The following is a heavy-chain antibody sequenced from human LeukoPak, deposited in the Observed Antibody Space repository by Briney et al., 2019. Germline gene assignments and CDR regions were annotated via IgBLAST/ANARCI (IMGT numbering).Heavy chain of an antibody. Sequence: GASVKVSCKASGYTFTSYGISWVRQAPGQGLEWMGGISAYNGNTNYAQKLQGRVTITTDTSTSTAYMELRSLRSDDTAVYYCARGLPYYYDSSGYYSPYYFDYWGQGTLVTVSS. J-gene: IGHJ4*02. CDR2: ISAYNGNT. CDR3: ARGLPYYYDSSGYYSPYYFDY. V-gene: IGHV1-18*01. D-gene: IGHD3-22*01. CDR1: GYTFTSYG.